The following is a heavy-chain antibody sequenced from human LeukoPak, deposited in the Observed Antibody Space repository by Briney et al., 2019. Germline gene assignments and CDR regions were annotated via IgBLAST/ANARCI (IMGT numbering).Heavy chain of an antibody. V-gene: IGHV3-33*01. J-gene: IGHJ4*02. CDR1: GFTFSSYG. Sequence: PGGSLRLSCAASGFTFSSYGMHWVRQAPGKGLEWVAVIWYDGSNKYYADSVKGRFTISRDNSKNTLYLQMNSLRAEDTAVYYCARDCTNGVCYGTDFDYWGQGTLVTVPS. CDR3: ARDCTNGVCYGTDFDY. CDR2: IWYDGSNK. D-gene: IGHD2-8*01.